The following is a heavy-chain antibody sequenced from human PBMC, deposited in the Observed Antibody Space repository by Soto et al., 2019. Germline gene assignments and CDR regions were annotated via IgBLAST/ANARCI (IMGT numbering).Heavy chain of an antibody. D-gene: IGHD4-17*01. J-gene: IGHJ6*03. CDR2: ISYDGSNK. CDR1: GFTFSSYG. CDR3: AKDEVTVTTRGYYYYYMDV. Sequence: VQLVESGGGVVQPGRSLRLSCAASGFTFSSYGMHWVRQAPGKGLEWVAVISYDGSNKYYADSVKGRFTISRDNSKNTLYLQMNSLRAEDTAVYYCAKDEVTVTTRGYYYYYMDVWGKGTTVTVSS. V-gene: IGHV3-30*18.